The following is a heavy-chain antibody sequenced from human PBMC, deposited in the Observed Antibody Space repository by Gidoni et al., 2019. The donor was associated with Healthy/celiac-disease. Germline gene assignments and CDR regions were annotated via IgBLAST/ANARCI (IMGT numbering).Heavy chain of an antibody. J-gene: IGHJ4*02. CDR2: ISSSSSYI. D-gene: IGHD6-19*01. CDR1: GLTLSSYS. Sequence: EVQLVDSGGGLAKPGGPLRLPCAASGLTLSSYSMNGVRQAPGQGLEWVSSISSSSSYIYYADSVKGRFTISRDNAKNSLYLQMNSLRAEDTAVYYCTGSAGYSSGWYDYWGQGTLVTVSS. CDR3: TGSAGYSSGWYDY. V-gene: IGHV3-21*01.